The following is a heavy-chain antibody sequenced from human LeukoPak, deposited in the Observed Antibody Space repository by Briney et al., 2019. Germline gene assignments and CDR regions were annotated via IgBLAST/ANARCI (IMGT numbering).Heavy chain of an antibody. V-gene: IGHV1-3*01. J-gene: IGHJ4*02. Sequence: GASVKASCKASGYTFTSYAMHWVRQAPGQRLEWMGWINAGNGNTKYSQKFQGRVTITRDTSASTAYMELSSLRSEDTAVYYCARDYSGSYYRNTFDYWGQGTLVTVSS. CDR3: ARDYSGSYYRNTFDY. D-gene: IGHD1-26*01. CDR1: GYTFTSYA. CDR2: INAGNGNT.